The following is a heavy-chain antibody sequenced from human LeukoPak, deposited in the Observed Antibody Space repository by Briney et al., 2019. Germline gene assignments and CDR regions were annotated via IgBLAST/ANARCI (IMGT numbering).Heavy chain of an antibody. Sequence: GGSLRLSCAASEFTFSSYWMHWVRQAPGKGLVWVSRINGDEISTSYADSVKGRFTISRDNAKNTLYLQMNSLRAEDTAVYHCVRGSGGYNPLAFDSWGQGTLVTVSS. CDR3: VRGSGGYNPLAFDS. CDR1: EFTFSSYW. CDR2: INGDEIST. V-gene: IGHV3-74*01. J-gene: IGHJ4*02. D-gene: IGHD5-24*01.